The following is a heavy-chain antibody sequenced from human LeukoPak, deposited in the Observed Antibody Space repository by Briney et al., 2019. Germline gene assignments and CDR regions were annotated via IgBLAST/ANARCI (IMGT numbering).Heavy chain of an antibody. CDR2: INPNSGDT. V-gene: IGHV1-2*02. Sequence: ASVKVSCKASGYTFTGYYMHWVRQAPGQGLEWMGWINPNSGDTKYAQKFQDRVTMTRGTSITTAYMELSRLRSDDTAVYYCARDRNGYHDDAFDIWGQGTMVTVSS. J-gene: IGHJ3*02. D-gene: IGHD5-24*01. CDR3: ARDRNGYHDDAFDI. CDR1: GYTFTGYY.